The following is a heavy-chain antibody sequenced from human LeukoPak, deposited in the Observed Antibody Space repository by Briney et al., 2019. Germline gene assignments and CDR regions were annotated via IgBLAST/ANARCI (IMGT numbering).Heavy chain of an antibody. CDR2: ISAYNGNT. CDR3: ARVHSSSPESVPCDY. Sequence: ASVKVSCKASGYTFTSYGISWVRQAPGQGLEWMGWISAYNGNTNYAQKLQGRVTMTTDTSTSTAYMELRSLRSDDTAVYYCARVHSSSPESVPCDYWGQGTLVTVSS. J-gene: IGHJ4*02. CDR1: GYTFTSYG. D-gene: IGHD6-6*01. V-gene: IGHV1-18*01.